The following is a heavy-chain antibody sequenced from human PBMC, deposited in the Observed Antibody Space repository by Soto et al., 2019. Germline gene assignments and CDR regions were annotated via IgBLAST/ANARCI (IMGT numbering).Heavy chain of an antibody. Sequence: QVQLVESGGGLVKPGGSLRLSCAASGFSFSDYYMSWIRQAPGKGLEWVSYISSSGSDMYYADSVKGRFIISRDNAKNSLHLQMNSLRAEDTAVYFCAGVPGHYHYYDMDVWGQGTTVTVSS. J-gene: IGHJ6*02. CDR1: GFSFSDYY. CDR2: ISSSGSDM. D-gene: IGHD3-16*01. CDR3: AGVPGHYHYYDMDV. V-gene: IGHV3-11*01.